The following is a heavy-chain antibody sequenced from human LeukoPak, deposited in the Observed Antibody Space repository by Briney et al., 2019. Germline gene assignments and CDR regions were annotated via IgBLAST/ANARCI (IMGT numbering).Heavy chain of an antibody. CDR2: ISGRGST. CDR1: GFTFSDYA. CDR3: AKWQYYVSGDDY. Sequence: GGSLRLSCAASGFTFSDYAMNWVRQAPGKGLEWVSGISGRGSTYYADSVKGRFTISRDNSKNTLYLQMNSLRAEDTAVYYCAKWQYYVSGDDYWGQGILVTVSS. J-gene: IGHJ4*02. D-gene: IGHD3-10*01. V-gene: IGHV3-23*01.